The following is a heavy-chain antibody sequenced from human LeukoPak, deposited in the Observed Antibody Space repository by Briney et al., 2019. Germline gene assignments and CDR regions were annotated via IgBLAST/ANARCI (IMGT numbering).Heavy chain of an antibody. CDR1: GFTFSTYA. Sequence: GGSLRPSCAASGFTFSTYAMTWVRQAPGKGLEWVSGISATSGSTFYADSVQGRFTIYRDNSQNTLDLQMNSLRAEDTAVYYCAKVTTMVTSYYFDYWGQGTLVTVSS. V-gene: IGHV3-23*01. D-gene: IGHD4-17*01. J-gene: IGHJ4*02. CDR3: AKVTTMVTSYYFDY. CDR2: ISATSGST.